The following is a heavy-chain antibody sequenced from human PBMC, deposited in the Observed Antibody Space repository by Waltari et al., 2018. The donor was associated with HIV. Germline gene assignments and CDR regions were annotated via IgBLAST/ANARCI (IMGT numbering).Heavy chain of an antibody. CDR3: AKSMRDLRPSAFDV. Sequence: EVQLLESGGGLVQPGGSLRLSCAASGFDFRNFAISWVRQAQGKGPECVSPLSCSGSTASYADYVKCLFTIARDFSNNTLFLQMNNLRAEDTAVYFCAKSMRDLRPSAFDVWGQGTMVAISS. CDR2: LSCSGSTA. V-gene: IGHV3-23*01. D-gene: IGHD2-8*01. J-gene: IGHJ3*01. CDR1: GFDFRNFA.